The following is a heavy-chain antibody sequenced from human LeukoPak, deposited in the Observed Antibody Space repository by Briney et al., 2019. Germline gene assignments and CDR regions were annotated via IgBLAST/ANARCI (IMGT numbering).Heavy chain of an antibody. Sequence: SETLSLTCTVSGGSISSGGYYWSWIRQPPGKGLEWIGYIYHSGSTYYNPSLKSRVTISVDRSKNQFSLKLSSVTAADTAVYYCARGNDDYSNYGGLFDYWGQGTLVTVSS. CDR3: ARGNDDYSNYGGLFDY. V-gene: IGHV4-30-2*01. J-gene: IGHJ4*02. D-gene: IGHD4-11*01. CDR1: GGSISSGGYY. CDR2: IYHSGST.